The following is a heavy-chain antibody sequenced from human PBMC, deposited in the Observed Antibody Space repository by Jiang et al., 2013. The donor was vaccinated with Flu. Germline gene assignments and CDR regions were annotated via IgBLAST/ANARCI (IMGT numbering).Heavy chain of an antibody. Sequence: IIYPGDSDTRYSPSFQGQVTISADKSISTAYLQWSSLKASDTAMYYCARLGRGYYYYYGMDVWGQGTTVTVSS. CDR3: ARLGRGYYYYYGMDV. V-gene: IGHV5-51*01. D-gene: IGHD2-15*01. CDR2: IYPGDSDT. J-gene: IGHJ6*02.